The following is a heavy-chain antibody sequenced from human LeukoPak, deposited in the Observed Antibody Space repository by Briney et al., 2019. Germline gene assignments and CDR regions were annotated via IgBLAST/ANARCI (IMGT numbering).Heavy chain of an antibody. V-gene: IGHV4-59*08. J-gene: IGHJ6*02. CDR3: ARQRPCSGGSCYSMRKYGMDV. Sequence: SETLSLTCTVSGGPISSYYWSWIRQPPGKGLEWIGYIYYSGSTNYNPSLKSRVTISVDTSKNQFSLKLSSVTAADTAVYYCARQRPCSGGSCYSMRKYGMDVWGQGTTVTVSS. CDR1: GGPISSYY. CDR2: IYYSGST. D-gene: IGHD2-15*01.